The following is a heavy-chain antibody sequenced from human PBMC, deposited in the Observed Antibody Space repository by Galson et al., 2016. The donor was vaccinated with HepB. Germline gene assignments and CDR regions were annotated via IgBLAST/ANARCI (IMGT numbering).Heavy chain of an antibody. CDR1: GFTFSSYS. Sequence: SLRLSCAASGFTFSSYSMNWVRQAPGKGLGWVSYIRSSSNTIYYADSVKGRFTIPRDNAKNSLFLQMKSLRDEDTAVYYCARGFWFGLGRKYGMDVWGQGTTVTVSS. V-gene: IGHV3-48*02. CDR2: IRSSSNTI. J-gene: IGHJ6*02. CDR3: ARGFWFGLGRKYGMDV. D-gene: IGHD3-10*01.